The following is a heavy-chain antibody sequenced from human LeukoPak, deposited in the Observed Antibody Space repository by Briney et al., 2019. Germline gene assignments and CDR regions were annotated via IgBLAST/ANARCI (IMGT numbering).Heavy chain of an antibody. CDR3: ARTNGYNLGHLDY. J-gene: IGHJ4*02. CDR1: GGSISSYY. D-gene: IGHD5-24*01. Sequence: SETLSLTCTVSGGSISSYYWSWIRQPPGKGLEWIGYIYYSGSTNYNPSLKSRVTISVDRSKNQFSLKLSSVTAADTAVYYCARTNGYNLGHLDYWGQGTLVTVSS. CDR2: IYYSGST. V-gene: IGHV4-59*12.